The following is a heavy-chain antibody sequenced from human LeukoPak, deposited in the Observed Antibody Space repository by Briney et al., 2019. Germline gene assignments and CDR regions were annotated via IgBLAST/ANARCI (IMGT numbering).Heavy chain of an antibody. CDR2: ISGGGGST. V-gene: IGHV3-23*01. Sequence: GGSLRLSCAASGFTFTSHSMNWVRQAPGKGLEWVSTISGGGGSTYYADSVKGRFTISRDNSKNTLYLQMNSLRAEDTAVYYCARHSIVGATDFDYWGQGTLVTVSS. CDR3: ARHSIVGATDFDY. CDR1: GFTFTSHS. J-gene: IGHJ4*02. D-gene: IGHD1-26*01.